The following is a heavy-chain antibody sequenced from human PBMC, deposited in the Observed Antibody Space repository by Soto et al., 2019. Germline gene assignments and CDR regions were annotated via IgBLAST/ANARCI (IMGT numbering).Heavy chain of an antibody. J-gene: IGHJ5*02. Sequence: HPGGSLRLSCAASGFTFSAYAMSWVRQAPGKGLEWVSGISSASSSTYYADSVQGRFTISRDNARKTLYLQMNTLRAEDTAVYYCARDEGRRDFWSGYPFSWFDPWGQGTLVTVSS. D-gene: IGHD3-3*01. CDR3: ARDEGRRDFWSGYPFSWFDP. CDR1: GFTFSAYA. CDR2: ISSASSST. V-gene: IGHV3-23*01.